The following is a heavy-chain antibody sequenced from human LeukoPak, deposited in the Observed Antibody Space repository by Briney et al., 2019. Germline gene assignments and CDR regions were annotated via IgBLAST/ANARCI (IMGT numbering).Heavy chain of an antibody. J-gene: IGHJ4*02. CDR1: GFTFSSYS. Sequence: PGGSLRLSCAASGFTFSSYSMNWVRQAPGKGLEWVSSISSSSSYIYYADSVKGRFTISRDNAKNSLYLQMNSLRAEDTAVYYCARARGIGYCNSTSCYHFDYWGQGTLVTVSS. V-gene: IGHV3-21*01. D-gene: IGHD2-2*01. CDR2: ISSSSSYI. CDR3: ARARGIGYCNSTSCYHFDY.